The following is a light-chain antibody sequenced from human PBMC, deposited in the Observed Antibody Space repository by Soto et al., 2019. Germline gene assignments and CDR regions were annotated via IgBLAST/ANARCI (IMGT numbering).Light chain of an antibody. J-gene: IGLJ1*01. Sequence: QSALTQPPSASGSPGQSVTISCTGTSSDVGGYNYVSWYQQYPGKVPKLMVYEVNNRPSGVPDRFSGSKSGNTASLTVSWLQAEDEVYYYCTSYAGGNNVFGTGTKLTVL. V-gene: IGLV2-8*01. CDR1: SSDVGGYNY. CDR2: EVN. CDR3: TSYAGGNNV.